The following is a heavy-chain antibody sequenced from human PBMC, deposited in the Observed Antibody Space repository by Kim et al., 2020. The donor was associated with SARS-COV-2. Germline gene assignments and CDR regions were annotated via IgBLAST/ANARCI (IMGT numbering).Heavy chain of an antibody. J-gene: IGHJ4*02. CDR3: AAGGAVNDDY. D-gene: IGHD3-16*01. CDR1: GGSISSGGYY. CDR2: IYYSGST. Sequence: SETLSLTCTVSGGSISSGGYYWSWIRQHPGKGLEWIGYIYYSGSTYYNPSLKSRVTISVDTSENQFSLKLSSVTAADTAVYYCAAGGAVNDDYWGQGTLVTVSS. V-gene: IGHV4-31*03.